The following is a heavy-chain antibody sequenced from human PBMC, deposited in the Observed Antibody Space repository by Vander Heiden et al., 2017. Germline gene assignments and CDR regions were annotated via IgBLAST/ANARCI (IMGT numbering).Heavy chain of an antibody. Sequence: QVQLVQSGAAVKKPGASVKVSCTASGYTFTSYAMHWVRQAPGQRLEWMGWINAGNGNTKYSQKFQGRVTITRDTSASTAYMELSSLRSEDTAVYYCARDKAIAARTYYYYGMDVWGQGTTVTVSS. CDR2: INAGNGNT. CDR1: GYTFTSYA. D-gene: IGHD6-6*01. V-gene: IGHV1-3*01. J-gene: IGHJ6*02. CDR3: ARDKAIAARTYYYYGMDV.